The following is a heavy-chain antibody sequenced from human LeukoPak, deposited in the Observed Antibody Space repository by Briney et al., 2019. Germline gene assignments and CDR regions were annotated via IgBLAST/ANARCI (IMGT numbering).Heavy chain of an antibody. CDR1: GYTFTSYA. J-gene: IGHJ4*02. V-gene: IGHV1-3*01. D-gene: IGHD2-2*01. CDR2: INAGNGNT. CDR3: ARVPYCSSTSCYPYSDY. Sequence: ASVKVSCKASGYTFTSYAMNWVRQAPGQRLEWMGWINAGNGNTKYSQKFQGRVTITRDTSASTAYMELSSLRSEDTAVYYCARVPYCSSTSCYPYSDYWGQGTLVTVSS.